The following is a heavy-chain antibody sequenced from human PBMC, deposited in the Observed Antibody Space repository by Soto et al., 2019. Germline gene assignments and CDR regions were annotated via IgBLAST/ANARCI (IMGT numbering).Heavy chain of an antibody. J-gene: IGHJ5*02. V-gene: IGHV3-7*01. CDR2: IKQDGSEK. D-gene: IGHD5-18*01. Sequence: EVQLVESGGGLVQSGGSLRLSCAASGFTFSSYWMSWVRQAPGKGLEWVANIKQDGSEKYYVDSVKGRFTISRDNAKNSLYLQMNSLRAEDTAVYYCARFLFRVGYSYGYVGWFDPWGQGTLVTVSS. CDR1: GFTFSSYW. CDR3: ARFLFRVGYSYGYVGWFDP.